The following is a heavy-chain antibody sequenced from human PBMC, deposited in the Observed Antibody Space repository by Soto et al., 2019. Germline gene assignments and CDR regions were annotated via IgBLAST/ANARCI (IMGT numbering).Heavy chain of an antibody. J-gene: IGHJ4*02. Sequence: GGSLRLSCAASGFTFSSYSMNWVRQAPGKGLEWVSSISSSSSYIYYADSVKGRFTISRDNAKNSLYLQMNSLRAEDTAVYYCARAMQSGYSPPRWLQYRNPFDYWGQGTLVTVSS. CDR2: ISSSSSYI. D-gene: IGHD2-15*01. V-gene: IGHV3-21*01. CDR3: ARAMQSGYSPPRWLQYRNPFDY. CDR1: GFTFSSYS.